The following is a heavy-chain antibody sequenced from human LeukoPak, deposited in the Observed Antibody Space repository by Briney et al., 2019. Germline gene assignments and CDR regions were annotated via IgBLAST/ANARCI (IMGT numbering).Heavy chain of an antibody. CDR1: GFTFSSYG. J-gene: IGHJ4*02. Sequence: PGGSLRLSCAASGFTFSSYGMHWVRQAPGKGLEWVAVISYDGSNKYYADSVKGRFTTSRDNSKNTLYLQMNSLRAEDTAVYYCAKDGYSSFPYYFDYWGQGTLVTVSS. CDR2: ISYDGSNK. V-gene: IGHV3-30*18. D-gene: IGHD6-19*01. CDR3: AKDGYSSFPYYFDY.